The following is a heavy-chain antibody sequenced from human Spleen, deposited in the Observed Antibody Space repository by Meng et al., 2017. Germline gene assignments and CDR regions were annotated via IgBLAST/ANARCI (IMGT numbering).Heavy chain of an antibody. V-gene: IGHV1-18*04. Sequence: HVQLVQSGPEVKKPGPSVKVSCKPTGYSFTIYAISWVRQAPGQVPEWLGWISANTGKTNYAQKFQDRVTMTTDTSTGTVYTELRGLRSDDTAIYYCARIVSGTEGFDYWGRGTLVTVSS. D-gene: IGHD6-19*01. CDR3: ARIVSGTEGFDY. CDR2: ISANTGKT. CDR1: GYSFTIYA. J-gene: IGHJ4*02.